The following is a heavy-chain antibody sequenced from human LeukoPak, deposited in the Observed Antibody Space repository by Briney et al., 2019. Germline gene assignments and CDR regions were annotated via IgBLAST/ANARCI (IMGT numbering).Heavy chain of an antibody. CDR3: AKEKAHSSSWDYFDY. Sequence: PGGSLRLSCAASGFTFSSYSMNWVRQAPGKGLEWVSSISSSSSYIYYADSVKGRFTISRDNSKNTLYLQMNSLRAEDTAVYYCAKEKAHSSSWDYFDYWGQGTLVTVSS. J-gene: IGHJ4*02. CDR2: ISSSSSYI. D-gene: IGHD6-6*01. V-gene: IGHV3-21*04. CDR1: GFTFSSYS.